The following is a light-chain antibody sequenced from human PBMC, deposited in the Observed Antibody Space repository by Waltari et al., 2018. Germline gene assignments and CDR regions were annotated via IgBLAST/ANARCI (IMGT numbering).Light chain of an antibody. J-gene: IGKJ3*01. CDR3: QQYKNWPRT. CDR2: TAS. CDR1: QSISRF. Sequence: DIQMTQSPSSLSASVGDRVTITCREGQSISRFLNWYQQKTGEAPKLLIYTASSLQSGVPSRFSGSGSGTDFTLTINSLQSEDFAVYYCQQYKNWPRTFGPGTKVEIK. V-gene: IGKV1-39*01.